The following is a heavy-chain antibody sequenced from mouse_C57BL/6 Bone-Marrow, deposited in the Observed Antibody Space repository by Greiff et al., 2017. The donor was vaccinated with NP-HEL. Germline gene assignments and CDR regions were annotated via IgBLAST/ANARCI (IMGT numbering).Heavy chain of an antibody. CDR1: GFNIKDDY. D-gene: IGHD2-2*01. CDR2: IDPENGDT. V-gene: IGHV14-4*01. J-gene: IGHJ4*01. CDR3: TTRGLLWLRQDYYAMDY. Sequence: EVQLQQSGAELVRPGASVKLSCTASGFNIKDDYMHWVKQRPEQGLEWIGWIDPENGDTEYASKFQGKATITADTSSNTAYLQLSSLTSEDTAVYYCTTRGLLWLRQDYYAMDYWGQGTSVTVSS.